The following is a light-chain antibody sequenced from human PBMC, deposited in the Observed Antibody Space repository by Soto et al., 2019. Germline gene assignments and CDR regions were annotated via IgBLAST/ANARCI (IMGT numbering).Light chain of an antibody. CDR2: SNY. V-gene: IGLV1-44*01. J-gene: IGLJ7*01. CDR3: ATWDDSLNGYAV. CDR1: SSNIGNNI. Sequence: QSVLTQPPSASGTPGQRVTISCSGSSSNIGNNIVNWYQQLPGTAPKLLIYSNYERPSGVPDRFSGSKSGTSASLAISGLQSEDEADYYCATWDDSLNGYAVFGGGTQLTVL.